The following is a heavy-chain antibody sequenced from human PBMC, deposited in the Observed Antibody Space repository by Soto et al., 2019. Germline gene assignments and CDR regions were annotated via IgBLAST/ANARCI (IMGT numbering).Heavy chain of an antibody. CDR3: AAHYHSSGWYGHS. D-gene: IGHD6-19*01. V-gene: IGHV1-58*01. CDR1: GFTFTSSA. J-gene: IGHJ4*02. CDR2: IVVGSGNT. Sequence: ASVKVSCKASGFTFTSSAVQWVRQARGQRLEWIGWIVVGSGNTNYAQKFQERVTITRDMSTSTAYMELSSLRSEDTAVYYCAAHYHSSGWYGHSWGQGTLVTVSS.